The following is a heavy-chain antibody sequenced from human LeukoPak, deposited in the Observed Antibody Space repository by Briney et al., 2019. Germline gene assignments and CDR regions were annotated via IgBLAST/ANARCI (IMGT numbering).Heavy chain of an antibody. CDR3: ARDTRDIVATDDLRGAFDI. V-gene: IGHV3-9*01. Sequence: PGRSLRLSCAASGFTFDDYAMHWVRQAPGKGLEWVSGISWNSGSIGYADSVKGRFTISRDNAKNSLYLQMNSLRAEDTAVYYCARDTRDIVATDDLRGAFDIWGQGTMVTVSS. CDR1: GFTFDDYA. D-gene: IGHD5-12*01. J-gene: IGHJ3*02. CDR2: ISWNSGSI.